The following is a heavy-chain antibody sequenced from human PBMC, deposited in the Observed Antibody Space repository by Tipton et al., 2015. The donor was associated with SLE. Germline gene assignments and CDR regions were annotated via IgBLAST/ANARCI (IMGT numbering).Heavy chain of an antibody. CDR1: GGSFSSSHW. J-gene: IGHJ5*02. D-gene: IGHD3-10*01. CDR3: ARGESDYYGSGSPWSWFDP. CDR2: IYHSGNA. V-gene: IGHV4-4*02. Sequence: TLSLTCTVSGGSFSSSHWWTWVRQPPGKGLEWIGEIYHSGNANYNPSLKSRVTISVDTSKNQFSLKLSSVTAADTAVYYCARGESDYYGSGSPWSWFDPWGQGTLVTVSS.